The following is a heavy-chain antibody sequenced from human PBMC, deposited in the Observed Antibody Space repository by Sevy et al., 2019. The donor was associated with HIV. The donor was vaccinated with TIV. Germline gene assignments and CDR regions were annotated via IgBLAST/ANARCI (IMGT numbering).Heavy chain of an antibody. J-gene: IGHJ6*02. CDR2: IKQDGSEK. CDR1: GFTFSSYW. CDR3: AGGITIFGVVPYGMDV. D-gene: IGHD3-3*01. V-gene: IGHV3-7*01. Sequence: GGSLRLSCAASGFTFSSYWMSWVRQAPGKGLEWVANIKQDGSEKYYVDSVKGRFTISRDNAKNSLYLQMHSLRAEDTAVYYCAGGITIFGVVPYGMDVWGQGTTVTVSS.